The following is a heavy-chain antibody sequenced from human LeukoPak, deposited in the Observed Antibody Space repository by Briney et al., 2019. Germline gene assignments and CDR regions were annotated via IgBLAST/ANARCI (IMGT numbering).Heavy chain of an antibody. D-gene: IGHD1-7*01. V-gene: IGHV3-7*03. CDR3: ARDLSNWNYRGGNY. CDR2: IKEDGSER. J-gene: IGHJ4*02. Sequence: GSLRLSCEGSAFIFSGHWMNWVRQTPGKGLEWVASIKEDGSERQYVDSVKGRFSISRDNTKGSLFLQLNSLRAEDTAVYYCARDLSNWNYRGGNYWGQGTLVTVSS. CDR1: AFIFSGHW.